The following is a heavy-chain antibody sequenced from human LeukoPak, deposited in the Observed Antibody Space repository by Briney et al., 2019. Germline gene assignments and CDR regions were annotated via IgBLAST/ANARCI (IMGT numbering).Heavy chain of an antibody. CDR1: GFSFSTSW. CDR3: AIQPGPMANFDY. V-gene: IGHV3-7*01. Sequence: GGSLRLSCTTSGFSFSTSWMSWVRQTPGKGLEWVANIKEDGSRTYLADAVQGRFSVSSDNAKNSVYLQMSSLRADDTSVYYCAIQPGPMANFDYWGQGTLVTVSS. CDR2: IKEDGSRT. D-gene: IGHD3-10*01. J-gene: IGHJ4*02.